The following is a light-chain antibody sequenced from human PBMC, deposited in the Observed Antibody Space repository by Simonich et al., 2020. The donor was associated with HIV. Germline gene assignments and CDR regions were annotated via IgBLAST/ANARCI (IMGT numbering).Light chain of an antibody. J-gene: IGKJ1*01. CDR2: WAS. CDR3: QQYYSTPPT. Sequence: DIVMTQSPESLAVSLGERGTIHCKSSPSVLYSSNNKNYLAWYQQKPGQPPKLLIYWASTRESGVPDRFSASGSGTDFTLTISSLQAEDVAVYYCQQYYSTPPTFGQGTKVEIK. V-gene: IGKV4-1*01. CDR1: PSVLYSSNNKNY.